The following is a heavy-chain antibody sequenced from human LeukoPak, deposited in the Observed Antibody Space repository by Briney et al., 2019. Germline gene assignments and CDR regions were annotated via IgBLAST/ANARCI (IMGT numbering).Heavy chain of an antibody. D-gene: IGHD3-22*01. CDR2: IKQDGSEK. Sequence: GGSLRLSCAASGFTFSSYWMSWVRQAPGKGLEWVANIKQDGSEKYYVDSVKGRFTISRDNAKNSLYLQMNSLRAEDTAVYYCARTGLGDMIVVVTPHMDVWGKGTTVTVSS. J-gene: IGHJ6*03. CDR1: GFTFSSYW. CDR3: ARTGLGDMIVVVTPHMDV. V-gene: IGHV3-7*01.